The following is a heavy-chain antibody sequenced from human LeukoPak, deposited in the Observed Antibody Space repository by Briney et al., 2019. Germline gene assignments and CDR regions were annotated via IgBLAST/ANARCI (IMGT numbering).Heavy chain of an antibody. Sequence: PGASLRLSCAASGFIFSNYAMSWVRQAPGEGLEWVSAICGRDGGTYCADSVKGRFTVSRDDPKNTLYLQMNTLRVEDTAVYYCAKWGDYDILTGYYGSDYWGHGTLVTVSS. J-gene: IGHJ4*01. CDR2: ICGRDGGT. CDR1: GFIFSNYA. D-gene: IGHD3-9*01. V-gene: IGHV3-23*01. CDR3: AKWGDYDILTGYYGSDY.